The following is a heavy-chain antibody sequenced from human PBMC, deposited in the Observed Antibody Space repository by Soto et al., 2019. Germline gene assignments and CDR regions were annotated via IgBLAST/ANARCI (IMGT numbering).Heavy chain of an antibody. CDR1: GFTFSDFW. V-gene: IGHV3-7*03. Sequence: GGSLRLSCAASGFTFSDFWMSWVRQAPGMGLEWVANLKEDGSEKHYVDSVKGRFTISRDNAKNSLYLQMNSLRAEDTAVYYCARVVGGGLDVWGQGTTVTVSS. J-gene: IGHJ6*02. CDR3: ARVVGGGLDV. D-gene: IGHD3-10*01. CDR2: LKEDGSEK.